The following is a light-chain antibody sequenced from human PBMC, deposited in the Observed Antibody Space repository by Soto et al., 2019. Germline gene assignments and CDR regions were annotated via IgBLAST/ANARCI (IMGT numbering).Light chain of an antibody. J-gene: IGKJ1*01. Sequence: DIQMTQSPSTLSGSVGDRVTITCRASQTISSWLAWYQQKPGKALKLLIYKASTLKSGVPSRFSGSGSGTELTLTISSLQPDDFATYYCQHYNSYSEAFGQGTKVELK. V-gene: IGKV1-5*03. CDR3: QHYNSYSEA. CDR2: KAS. CDR1: QTISSW.